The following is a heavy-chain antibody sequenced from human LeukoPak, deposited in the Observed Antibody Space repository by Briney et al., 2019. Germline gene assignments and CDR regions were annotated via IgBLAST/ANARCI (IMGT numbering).Heavy chain of an antibody. CDR2: IYYSGSP. Sequence: SETLSLTCTVSGGSISSYYWSWIRQPPGKGLEWIGVIYYSGSPKYNPSLESRVTILMDTSKNQFSLKLSSVTAADTAVYYCARDKAAVGYFDFWGQGSLVTVSS. CDR3: ARDKAAVGYFDF. V-gene: IGHV4-59*01. CDR1: GGSISSYY. D-gene: IGHD6-25*01. J-gene: IGHJ4*02.